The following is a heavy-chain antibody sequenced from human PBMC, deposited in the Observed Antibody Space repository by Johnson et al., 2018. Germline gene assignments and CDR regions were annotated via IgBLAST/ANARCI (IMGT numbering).Heavy chain of an antibody. Sequence: VHLVETGGGLVKPGGSLRLSCTASGFTFIDAWMAWVRQAPGKGLEWVGRIKRGGTTDYAAPVKGRFTILRDASKNTLFLQMNSRKTEDTAVYYCARGGSYYPHDAFHIWGQGTMVTVSS. D-gene: IGHD1-26*01. CDR2: IKRGGTT. CDR1: GFTFIDAW. CDR3: ARGGSYYPHDAFHI. J-gene: IGHJ3*02. V-gene: IGHV3-15*01.